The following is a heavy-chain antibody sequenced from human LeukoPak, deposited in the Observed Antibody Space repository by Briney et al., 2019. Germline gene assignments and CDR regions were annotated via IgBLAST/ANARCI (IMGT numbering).Heavy chain of an antibody. D-gene: IGHD6-13*01. CDR3: ARGEYSSSWYYYYYYMDV. CDR1: GFTFSSHN. V-gene: IGHV3-48*04. Sequence: GGSLRLSCAASGFTFSSHNMVWVRQPPGKGLAWISYISDSSITMYYADSVKGRFTISRDNAKNSLYLQMNSLRAEDTAVYYCARGEYSSSWYYYYYYMDVWGKGTTVTVSS. J-gene: IGHJ6*03. CDR2: ISDSSITM.